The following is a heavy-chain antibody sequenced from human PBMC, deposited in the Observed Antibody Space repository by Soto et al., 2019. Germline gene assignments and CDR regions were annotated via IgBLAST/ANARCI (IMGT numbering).Heavy chain of an antibody. CDR1: GYTFTSYY. V-gene: IGHV1-46*03. Sequence: GASVKVSCKASGYTFTSYYMHCVRQAPGQGLEWMGIINPSGGSTSYAQKFQGRVTMTRDTSTSTVYMELSSLRSEDTAVYYCARGTYAQLRYFDFVPEDYWGQGTLVTVSS. CDR3: ARGTYAQLRYFDFVPEDY. CDR2: INPSGGST. J-gene: IGHJ4*02. D-gene: IGHD3-9*01.